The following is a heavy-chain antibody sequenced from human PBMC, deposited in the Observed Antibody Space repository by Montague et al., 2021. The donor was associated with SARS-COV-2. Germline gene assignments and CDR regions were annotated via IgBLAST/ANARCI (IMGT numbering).Heavy chain of an antibody. CDR2: IYYSGST. Sequence: SETLSLTCTVSGDSVSSTTYYRAWIRQPPGKGLEYIGTIYYSGSTYYNPSLKSRVTISVDTSKNQFSLKLSSVTAADTAVYYCARVGRQQLVRLSGMDVWGQGTTVTVSS. D-gene: IGHD6-13*01. CDR1: GDSVSSTTYY. CDR3: ARVGRQQLVRLSGMDV. J-gene: IGHJ6*02. V-gene: IGHV4-39*07.